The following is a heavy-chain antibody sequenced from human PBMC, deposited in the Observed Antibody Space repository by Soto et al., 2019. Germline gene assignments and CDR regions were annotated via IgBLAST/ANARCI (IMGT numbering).Heavy chain of an antibody. D-gene: IGHD6-13*01. V-gene: IGHV3-30-3*01. CDR2: ISYDGSNK. CDR3: ARFLVIEAVDY. J-gene: IGHJ4*02. CDR1: GFTFSSYA. Sequence: GGSLRLSCAASGFTFSSYAMHWVRQDPGKGLEWVAVISYDGSNKYYADSVKGRFTVSRDNSKNTLYLQMNSLSAEDTAVYYCARFLVIEAVDYWGQGTLVTVST.